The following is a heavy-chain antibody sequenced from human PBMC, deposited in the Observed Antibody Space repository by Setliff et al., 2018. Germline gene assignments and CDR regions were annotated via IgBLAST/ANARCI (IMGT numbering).Heavy chain of an antibody. CDR2: VRFDGSYK. D-gene: IGHD3-16*01. CDR1: GFVFGTYG. V-gene: IGHV3-30*02. Sequence: PGESLKISCAASGFVFGTYGMHWVRQAPGKGLDWVASVRFDGSYKVYADSVKGRFTISRDNSENTLFLQMNSLGTEDTAVYYCFGAGTCSYWGQGTQVTVSS. J-gene: IGHJ4*02. CDR3: FGAGTCSY.